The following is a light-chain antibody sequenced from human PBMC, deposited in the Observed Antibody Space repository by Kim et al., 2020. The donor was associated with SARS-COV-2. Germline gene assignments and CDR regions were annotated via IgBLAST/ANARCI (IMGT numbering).Light chain of an antibody. CDR2: KDS. CDR3: QSADSSGTYPGWV. Sequence: SYELTQPPSVSVSPGQTARITCSGDALPKQYAYWYQQKPGQAPVLVIYKDSERPSGIPERFSGSSSGTTVTLTISGVQAEDVADYYCQSADSSGTYPGWVFGGGTQLTVL. CDR1: ALPKQY. J-gene: IGLJ3*02. V-gene: IGLV3-25*03.